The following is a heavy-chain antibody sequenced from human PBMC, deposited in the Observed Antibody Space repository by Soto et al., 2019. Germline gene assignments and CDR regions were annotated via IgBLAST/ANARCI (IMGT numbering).Heavy chain of an antibody. CDR2: IYYSGTS. Sequence: QLHLQESGPGLVKPSETLSLTCTVSGGYINDDTYYWGWIRQPPGKGLEWIGSIYYSGTSSYNPSLKSRVTMSVDTSKNQLSLRLSSVTAADTAVHYCARLHCYSPNCVPLDPWGQGTLVIVSS. CDR3: ARLHCYSPNCVPLDP. V-gene: IGHV4-39*01. CDR1: GGYINDDTYY. J-gene: IGHJ5*02. D-gene: IGHD2-2*01.